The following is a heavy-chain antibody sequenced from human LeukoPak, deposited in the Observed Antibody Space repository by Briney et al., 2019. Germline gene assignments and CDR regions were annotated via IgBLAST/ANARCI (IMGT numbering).Heavy chain of an antibody. CDR1: GGSISSSGYY. CDR2: IYYSGTT. Sequence: SETLSLTCTVSGGSISSSGYYWGWIRQPPGQGLEWIGTIYYSGTTYYNPSLKSRVTISVDTSKNQSSLNLSSVTAADTAVYYCARQKGNFDYWGQGTLVTVSS. J-gene: IGHJ4*02. D-gene: IGHD3-10*01. CDR3: ARQKGNFDY. V-gene: IGHV4-39*01.